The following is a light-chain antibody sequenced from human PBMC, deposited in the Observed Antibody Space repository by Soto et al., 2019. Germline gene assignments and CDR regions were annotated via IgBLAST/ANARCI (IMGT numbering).Light chain of an antibody. J-gene: IGLJ2*01. Sequence: QSVLTQPPSVSGSPGQSVTISCTGTSSDIGAYNRVSWYQQPPGTAPKLMIFEVSNRPSGGPDRFPGSKSGNTAALTISGLQAEDEGDYYCSSYTSSVTLVFGGGTKLTVL. CDR2: EVS. V-gene: IGLV2-18*02. CDR3: SSYTSSVTLV. CDR1: SSDIGAYNR.